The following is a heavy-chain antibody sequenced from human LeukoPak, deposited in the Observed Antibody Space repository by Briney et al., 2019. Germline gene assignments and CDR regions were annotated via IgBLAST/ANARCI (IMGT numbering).Heavy chain of an antibody. D-gene: IGHD6-19*01. V-gene: IGHV1-2*02. J-gene: IGHJ5*02. CDR1: GYTFTGYY. CDR2: INPNSGGT. Sequence: ASVKVSCKASGYTFTGYYMHWVRQAPGQGLEWMGWINPNSGGTNYAQKFQGRVTLTRDTSITTAYMELNRLTSDDTAVYYCSRDEIAVAGGNWFDPWGQGTLVTVSS. CDR3: SRDEIAVAGGNWFDP.